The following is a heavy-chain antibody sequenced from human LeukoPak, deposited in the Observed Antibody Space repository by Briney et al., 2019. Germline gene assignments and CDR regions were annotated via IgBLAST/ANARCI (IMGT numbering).Heavy chain of an antibody. CDR3: ARRYNWNYNWFDP. CDR2: INHSGST. CDR1: GGSFSGYY. J-gene: IGHJ5*02. D-gene: IGHD1-7*01. V-gene: IGHV4-34*01. Sequence: SETLSLTCVVYGGSFSGYYWSWIRQPPGKGLEWIGEINHSGSTNYNPSLKSRVTISVDTSKNQFSLKLSSVTAADTAVYYCARRYNWNYNWFDPWGQGTLVTVSS.